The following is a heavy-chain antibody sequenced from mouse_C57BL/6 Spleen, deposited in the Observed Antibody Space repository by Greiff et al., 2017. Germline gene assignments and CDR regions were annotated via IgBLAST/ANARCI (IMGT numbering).Heavy chain of an antibody. Sequence: VQLQQSGAELVRPGASVTLSCKASGYTFTDYEMHWVKQTPVHGLEWIGAIDPETGGTAYNQKFKGKAILTADKSSSTAYMELRSLTSEDSAVYYCTREIYYGNRGYFDYWGQGTTLTVSS. CDR1: GYTFTDYE. CDR2: IDPETGGT. CDR3: TREIYYGNRGYFDY. V-gene: IGHV1-15*01. J-gene: IGHJ2*01. D-gene: IGHD2-1*01.